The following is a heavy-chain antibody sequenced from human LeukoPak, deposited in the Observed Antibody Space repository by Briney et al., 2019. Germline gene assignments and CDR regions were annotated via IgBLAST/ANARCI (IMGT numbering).Heavy chain of an antibody. V-gene: IGHV1-18*01. J-gene: IGHJ3*02. Sequence: GASVKVSCKASGYTFTSYGISWVRQAPGQGLEWMGWISAYNGNTNYAQKLQGRVTMTTDTSTSTAYMELRSLRSDDTAVYYCARASITIFGVVISGAFDIWGQGTMVTVSS. D-gene: IGHD3-3*01. CDR1: GYTFTSYG. CDR3: ARASITIFGVVISGAFDI. CDR2: ISAYNGNT.